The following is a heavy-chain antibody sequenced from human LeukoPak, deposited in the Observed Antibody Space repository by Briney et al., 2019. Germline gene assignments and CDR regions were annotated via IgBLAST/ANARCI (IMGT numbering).Heavy chain of an antibody. Sequence: SETLSLTCAIYGGSFSDYPWTWIRQPPGKGLEWIGQIKHGGGTKYNPSLNSRVTMSLDTSKNQFSLKMTSVTASDRSTYYCARGAPGYWGQGTLVTVSS. CDR3: ARGAPGY. J-gene: IGHJ4*02. CDR2: IKHGGGT. CDR1: GGSFSDYP. V-gene: IGHV4-34*01.